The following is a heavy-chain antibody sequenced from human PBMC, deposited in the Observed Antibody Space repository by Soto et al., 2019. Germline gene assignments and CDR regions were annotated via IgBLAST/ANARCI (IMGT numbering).Heavy chain of an antibody. J-gene: IGHJ6*02. CDR1: GDSLSSNSAI. V-gene: IGHV6-1*01. CDR2: TYYTSKWYN. CDR3: ARVYSSGWSFYYGTDV. Sequence: SQTLSLTCAIFGDSLSSNSAIWKCFRQSPSRGLEWLGRTYYTSKWYNDYAVSVKSRISINPDTSKNQVSLQLNSVTPEDTAVYYCARVYSSGWSFYYGTDVWGQGTTVTVSS. D-gene: IGHD6-19*01.